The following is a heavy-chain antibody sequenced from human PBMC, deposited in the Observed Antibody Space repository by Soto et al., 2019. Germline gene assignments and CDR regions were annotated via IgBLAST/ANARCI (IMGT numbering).Heavy chain of an antibody. V-gene: IGHV3-15*07. J-gene: IGHJ6*02. CDR3: TTDLGWLVGATEYYYYYGMDV. D-gene: IGHD1-26*01. CDR2: IKSKTDGGTT. CDR1: GFTFSNAW. Sequence: GGSLRLSCAASGFTFSNAWMNWVRQAPGKGLEWVGRIKSKTDGGTTDYAAPVKGRFTISRDDSKNTLYLQMNSLKTEDTAVYYCTTDLGWLVGATEYYYYYGMDVWGQGTTVTVSS.